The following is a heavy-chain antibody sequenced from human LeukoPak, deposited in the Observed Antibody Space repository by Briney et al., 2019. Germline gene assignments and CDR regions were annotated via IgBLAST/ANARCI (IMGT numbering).Heavy chain of an antibody. CDR3: ARDSDYSGNGNGDWFDP. V-gene: IGHV1-18*04. CDR1: GFRFTSFG. CDR2: VSTYIGVT. Sequence: ASVTVSCKASGFRFTSFGVSWVRHGPAQGLEWMGWVSTYIGVTHYAEKFEDRVTMTIDTSTTTPYMELRSLRYDDTAVYYCARDSDYSGNGNGDWFDPWGQGTVVTVSS. J-gene: IGHJ5*02. D-gene: IGHD4-11*01.